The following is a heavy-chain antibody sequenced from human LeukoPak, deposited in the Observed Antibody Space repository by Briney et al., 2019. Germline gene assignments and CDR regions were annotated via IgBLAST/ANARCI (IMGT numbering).Heavy chain of an antibody. V-gene: IGHV4-61*02. CDR2: IYTSGST. J-gene: IGHJ6*03. Sequence: SETLSLTCTVSGGSISSGSYYWSWIRQPAGKGLEWIGRIYTSGSTNYNPSLKSRVTMSVDTSKNQFSLKLSSVTAADTAVYYCAGELRYFDWLLSDRYNYYYYMDVWGKGTTVTISS. D-gene: IGHD3-9*01. CDR1: GGSISSGSYY. CDR3: AGELRYFDWLLSDRYNYYYYMDV.